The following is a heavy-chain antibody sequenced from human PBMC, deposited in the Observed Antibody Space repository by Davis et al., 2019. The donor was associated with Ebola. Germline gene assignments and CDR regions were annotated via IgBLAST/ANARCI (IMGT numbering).Heavy chain of an antibody. V-gene: IGHV4-61*01. J-gene: IGHJ4*02. CDR3: ASERE. CDR1: GGSVSSGSYY. Sequence: MPSETLSLTCTVSGGSVSSGSYYWSCIRQPPGKGLEWIGYIDYSGSTNYNPSLKSRVTISVDTSKNQFSLKLSSVTAADTAVYYCASEREWGQGTLVTVSS. CDR2: IDYSGST.